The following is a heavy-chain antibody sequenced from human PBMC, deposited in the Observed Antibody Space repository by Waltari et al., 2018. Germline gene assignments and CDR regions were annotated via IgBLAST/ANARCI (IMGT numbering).Heavy chain of an antibody. CDR3: ARDYYHSISH. D-gene: IGHD1-26*01. CDR2: IYGDGSST. Sequence: VQLVESGGGLVQPGGSLRLSCAASGFTFRGNWMHWVRQAPGKGLVWVSHIYGDGSSTSYADSVKGRFTISRDDAKNTLYLQMNSLRAEDTAVYYCARDYYHSISHWGQGTLVTVSS. J-gene: IGHJ4*02. V-gene: IGHV3-74*01. CDR1: GFTFRGNW.